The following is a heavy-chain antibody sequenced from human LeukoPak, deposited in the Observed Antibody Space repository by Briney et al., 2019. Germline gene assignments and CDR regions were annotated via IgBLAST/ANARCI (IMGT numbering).Heavy chain of an antibody. D-gene: IGHD6-13*01. J-gene: IGHJ4*02. CDR3: AKDVFRYSSSWFENY. CDR2: ISGSGSGGST. CDR1: GFTFSSSA. V-gene: IGHV3-23*01. Sequence: PGGSLRLSCAASGFTFSSSAMSWVRQAPGKGLEWVSSISGSGSGGSTYYADSVKGRFTISRDNSKNTLYLQMNSLRAEDTAVYYCAKDVFRYSSSWFENYWGQGTLVTVSS.